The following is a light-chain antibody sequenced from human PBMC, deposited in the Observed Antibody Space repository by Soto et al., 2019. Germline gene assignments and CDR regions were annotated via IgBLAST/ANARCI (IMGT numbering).Light chain of an antibody. V-gene: IGLV2-23*01. CDR3: CSYAGDSTWV. CDR2: EGS. CDR1: SSDVGNYNL. Sequence: QSVLTQPASVSGSPGQSITISCTGTSSDVGNYNLVSWYQQHPGEDPKLLIYEGSKRPSGVSNRFSGSKFGNTASLTISGLPAEDEVDYYCCSYAGDSTWVFGGGTKLTVL. J-gene: IGLJ3*02.